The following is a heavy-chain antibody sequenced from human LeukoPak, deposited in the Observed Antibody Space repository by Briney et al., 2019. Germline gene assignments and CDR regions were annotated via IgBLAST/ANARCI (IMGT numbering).Heavy chain of an antibody. CDR2: INHSGST. CDR1: GGSFSGYY. V-gene: IGHV4-34*01. J-gene: IGHJ3*02. CDR3: ARDSSWYLEDAFDI. D-gene: IGHD6-13*01. Sequence: SETLSLTCAVYGGSFSGYYWSWIRQPPGKGLEWIGEINHSGSTNYNPSLKSRVTISVDTSKNQFSLKLSSVTAADTAVYYCARDSSWYLEDAFDIWGQGTMVTVSS.